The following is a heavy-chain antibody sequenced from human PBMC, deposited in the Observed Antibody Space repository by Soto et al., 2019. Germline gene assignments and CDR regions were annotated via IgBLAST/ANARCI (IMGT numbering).Heavy chain of an antibody. CDR2: IYCTGST. Sequence: SETLSLTCTLAGGSISICDDYWRWIRQPPGKGLEWIGYIYCTGSTYSNSSLKSRVTISVDTSKNQFSLKQSSVTAADTAVHYCGTERIDILAGYYRLDCCGQGSLFTVSS. D-gene: IGHD3-9*01. V-gene: IGHV4-30-4*01. CDR1: GGSISICDDY. J-gene: IGHJ4*02. CDR3: GTERIDILAGYYRLDC.